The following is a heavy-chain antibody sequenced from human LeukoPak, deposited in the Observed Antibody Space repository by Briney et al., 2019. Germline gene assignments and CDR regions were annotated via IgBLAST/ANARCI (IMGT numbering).Heavy chain of an antibody. V-gene: IGHV4-34*01. D-gene: IGHD3-10*01. CDR3: ARPSGRYYGSGSYYHRTPGFDP. CDR1: GGSISSYY. Sequence: SETLSLTCTVSGGSISSYYWSWIRQPPGKGLEWIGEINHSGSTNYNPSLKSRVTISVDTSKNQFSLKLSSVTAADTAVYYCARPSGRYYGSGSYYHRTPGFDPWGQGTLVTVSS. J-gene: IGHJ5*02. CDR2: INHSGST.